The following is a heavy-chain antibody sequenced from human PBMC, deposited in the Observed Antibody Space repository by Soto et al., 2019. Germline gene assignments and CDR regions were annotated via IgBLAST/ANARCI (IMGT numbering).Heavy chain of an antibody. V-gene: IGHV3-33*01. Sequence: QVQLVESGGGVAQPGRSLRLSCTVSGFTFSGHAMHWVRQASGKGLEWVTQIWYDGSNKYYAESVNGRFTISRDNAKNTLYLQMKSLRVEVTAVYDWARDGQGRAPYALDVWGQGTSVTVSS. J-gene: IGHJ6*02. CDR2: IWYDGSNK. CDR3: ARDGQGRAPYALDV. CDR1: GFTFSGHA.